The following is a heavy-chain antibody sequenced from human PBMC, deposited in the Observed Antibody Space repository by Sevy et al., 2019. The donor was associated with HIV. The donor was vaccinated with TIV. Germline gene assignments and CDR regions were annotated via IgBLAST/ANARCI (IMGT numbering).Heavy chain of an antibody. CDR3: ARVSTMVQVVTYYFDY. D-gene: IGHD3-10*01. Sequence: SETLSLTCTVSGGSVSSSSYYWSWIRQPPGKGLEWIGYIHYSGSTDYNPSPKSRVTISVDTSKNQFSLKLSSVTAADTAVYYCARVSTMVQVVTYYFDYWGQGTLVTVSS. V-gene: IGHV4-61*01. CDR1: GGSVSSSSYY. CDR2: IHYSGST. J-gene: IGHJ4*02.